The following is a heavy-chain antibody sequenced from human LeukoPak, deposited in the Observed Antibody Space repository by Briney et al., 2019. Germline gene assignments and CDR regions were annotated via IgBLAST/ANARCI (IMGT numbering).Heavy chain of an antibody. CDR1: GFTFSSYA. Sequence: GGSLRLSCAASGFTFSSYAMSWVRQAPGKGLEWVSAISGSGGSTYYADSVKGRFTISRDNSKNTLYLQMNSLRAEDTAVYYYAKHSPRIAASSAAFDIWGQGTMVTVSS. D-gene: IGHD6-25*01. CDR2: ISGSGGST. J-gene: IGHJ3*02. V-gene: IGHV3-23*01. CDR3: AKHSPRIAASSAAFDI.